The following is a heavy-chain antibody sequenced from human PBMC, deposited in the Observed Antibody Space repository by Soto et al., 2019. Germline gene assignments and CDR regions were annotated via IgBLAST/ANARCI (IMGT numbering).Heavy chain of an antibody. D-gene: IGHD6-13*01. CDR2: TYYRSKWYN. J-gene: IGHJ6*02. V-gene: IGHV6-1*01. Sequence: SQTLSLTCVISGDSVSSNSAAWNWIRQSPSRGLEWLGRTYYRSKWYNDYAVSVKSRITINPDTSKNQFSLQLNSVTPEDTAVYYCARAYGQQKYYYYYYGTDVWGQGTTVTVSS. CDR3: ARAYGQQKYYYYYYGTDV. CDR1: GDSVSSNSAA.